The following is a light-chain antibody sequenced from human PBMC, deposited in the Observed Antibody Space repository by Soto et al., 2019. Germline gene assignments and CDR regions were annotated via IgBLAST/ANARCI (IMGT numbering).Light chain of an antibody. J-gene: IGKJ4*01. CDR3: QHANSFPLT. CDR2: AAS. Sequence: DIQMTQSPSSVSASVGDRVTITCRASQSLSSWLAWYQQKPGKAPKLLIYAASSLQSVVPSRFSGSGSVTDFTLSISSLQPADFATSYGQHANSFPLTIGGGTKVEIK. CDR1: QSLSSW. V-gene: IGKV1-12*01.